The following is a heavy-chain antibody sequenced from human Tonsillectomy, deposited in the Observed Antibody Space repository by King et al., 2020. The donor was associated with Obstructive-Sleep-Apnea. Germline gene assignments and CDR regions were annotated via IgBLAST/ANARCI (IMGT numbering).Heavy chain of an antibody. D-gene: IGHD4-17*01. V-gene: IGHV1-2*02. J-gene: IGHJ5*02. Sequence: QLVQSGAEVKKPGASVKVSCKASGYTFTGYYIHWVRQAPGQGLEWMGWTNPNSGGTDYVQKFQCRVTMTRDTSISTAYMELSSLGSDDTAVYYCARDPRVDRRFNWFDPWGQGTLVTVSS. CDR3: ARDPRVDRRFNWFDP. CDR2: TNPNSGGT. CDR1: GYTFTGYY.